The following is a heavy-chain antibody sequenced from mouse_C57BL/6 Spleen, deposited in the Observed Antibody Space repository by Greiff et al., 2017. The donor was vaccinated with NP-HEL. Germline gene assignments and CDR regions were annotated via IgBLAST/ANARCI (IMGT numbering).Heavy chain of an antibody. Sequence: VQGVESGAELVKPGASVKMSCKASGYTFTSYWITWVKQRPGQGLEWIGDIYPGSGSTNYNEKFKSKATLTVDTSSSTAYMQLSSLTSEDSAVYYCAREGRGNCSMDYWGQGTSVTVSS. J-gene: IGHJ4*01. V-gene: IGHV1-55*01. CDR1: GYTFTSYW. D-gene: IGHD2-1*01. CDR2: IYPGSGST. CDR3: AREGRGNCSMDY.